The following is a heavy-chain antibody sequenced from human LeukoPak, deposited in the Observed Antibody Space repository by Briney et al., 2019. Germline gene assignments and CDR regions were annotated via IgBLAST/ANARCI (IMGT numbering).Heavy chain of an antibody. V-gene: IGHV4-30-4*01. CDR3: ARGSWDWPWTYYYYGMDV. J-gene: IGHJ6*02. CDR2: IYYSGST. Sequence: SQTLSLTCTVSGGSISSGDYYWSWIRQPPGKGLEWIGYIYYSGSTYYNPSLKSRVTISVDTSKNQFSLKLSSVTAADTAVYYCARGSWDWPWTYYYYGMDVWGQGTTVTVSS. CDR1: GGSISSGDYY. D-gene: IGHD3/OR15-3a*01.